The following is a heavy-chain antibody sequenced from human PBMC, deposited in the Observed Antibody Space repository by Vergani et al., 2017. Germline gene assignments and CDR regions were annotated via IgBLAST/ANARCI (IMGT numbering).Heavy chain of an antibody. J-gene: IGHJ4*02. CDR1: GFTFSSYG. Sequence: QVQLVESGGGVVQPGRSLRLSCAASGFTFSSYGMHWVRQAPGKGLEWVAVISYDGSNKYYADSVKGRFTISRDNSKNTLYLQMNSLRAEDTAVYYCARERPVYGSGSDIDYWGQGTLVTVSS. D-gene: IGHD3-10*01. CDR2: ISYDGSNK. CDR3: ARERPVYGSGSDIDY. V-gene: IGHV3-30*03.